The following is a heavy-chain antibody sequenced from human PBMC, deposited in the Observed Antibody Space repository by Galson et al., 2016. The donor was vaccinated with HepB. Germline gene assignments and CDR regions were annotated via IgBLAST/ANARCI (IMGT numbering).Heavy chain of an antibody. Sequence: SLRLSCAASGFSVTSKNMHWVRQAPGKGLEWLSSLYRVDSSYYADAVKGRFTIARDNSQNMVLLQMTGLRAEDTAIYYCTKGENFYANGGYTAAFDHWGQGTLVIVSS. CDR2: LYRVDSS. CDR3: TKGENFYANGGYTAAFDH. D-gene: IGHD2-15*01. V-gene: IGHV3-66*01. J-gene: IGHJ5*02. CDR1: GFSVTSKN.